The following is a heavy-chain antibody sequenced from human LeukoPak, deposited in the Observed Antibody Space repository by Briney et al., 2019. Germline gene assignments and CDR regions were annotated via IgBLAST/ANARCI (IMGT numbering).Heavy chain of an antibody. CDR3: ARGLTRLRKGFDP. V-gene: IGHV1-8*02. D-gene: IGHD4-17*01. CDR1: GGTFSSFA. Sequence: ASVKVSCKASGGTFSSFAINWVRQATGQGLEWMGWMNPNSGNTGYAQKFQGRVTMTRNTSISTAYMELSSLRSEDTAVYYCARGLTRLRKGFDPWGQGTLVTVSS. CDR2: MNPNSGNT. J-gene: IGHJ5*02.